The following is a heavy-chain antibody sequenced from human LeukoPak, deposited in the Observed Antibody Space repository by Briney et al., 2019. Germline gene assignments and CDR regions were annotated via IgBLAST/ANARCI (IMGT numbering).Heavy chain of an antibody. CDR2: ISGSSSDI. CDR3: TRDQYYSDNSGYPSDV. D-gene: IGHD3-22*01. Sequence: GGSLRLSCAASGFTFSVYHMLWVRKAPGKGREWVSFISGSSSDIYYADSVKGRFTISRDNAKNSLYLQMNSLRAEDTATYYCTRDQYYSDNSGYPSDVWGQGTVVTVSS. CDR1: GFTFSVYH. V-gene: IGHV3-21*06. J-gene: IGHJ3*01.